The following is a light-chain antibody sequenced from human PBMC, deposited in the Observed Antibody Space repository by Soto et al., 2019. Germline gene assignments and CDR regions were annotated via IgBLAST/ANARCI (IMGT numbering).Light chain of an antibody. CDR3: KVWHSSGDENYV. V-gene: IGLV3-21*02. CDR1: GIGSKT. Sequence: SYELTQPTSVSVAPGQTARITCGGNGIGSKTVHWYQQKPGQAPVLVVYDDSARYSGIPERFSGSNSGNTATLTISRVEAGDEADYYCKVWHSSGDENYVFGAGTKVTVL. CDR2: DDS. J-gene: IGLJ1*01.